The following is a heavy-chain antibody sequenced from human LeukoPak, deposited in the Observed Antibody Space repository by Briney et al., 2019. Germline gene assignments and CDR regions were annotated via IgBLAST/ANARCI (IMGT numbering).Heavy chain of an antibody. CDR1: GGSISSSSYY. CDR2: IYYSGST. D-gene: IGHD4-17*01. V-gene: IGHV4-39*01. Sequence: SETLSLTCTVSGGSISSSSYYWGWIRQPPGKGLEWIGSIYYSGSTYYNPSLKSRVTISVDTSKNQFSLKLSSVTAADTAVYYCARTDYGDNLLGDYWGQGTLVTVSS. J-gene: IGHJ4*02. CDR3: ARTDYGDNLLGDY.